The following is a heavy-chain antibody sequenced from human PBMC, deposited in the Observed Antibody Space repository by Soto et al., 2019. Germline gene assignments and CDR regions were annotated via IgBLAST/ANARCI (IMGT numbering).Heavy chain of an antibody. D-gene: IGHD3-22*01. CDR3: ARMYYYDSSGHYYYGMDV. J-gene: IGHJ6*02. Sequence: SGPTLVNPTQTLTLTCTFSGFSLSTSGMCVSWIRQPPGKALEWLARIDWDDDKYYSTSLKTRLTISKDTSKNQVVLTMTNMDPVDTATYYCARMYYYDSSGHYYYGMDVWGQGTTVTVSS. V-gene: IGHV2-70*11. CDR2: IDWDDDK. CDR1: GFSLSTSGMC.